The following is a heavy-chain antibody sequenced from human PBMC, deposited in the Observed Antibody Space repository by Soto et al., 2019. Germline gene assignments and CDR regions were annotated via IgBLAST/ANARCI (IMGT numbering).Heavy chain of an antibody. V-gene: IGHV3-30*18. Sequence: GGSLRLSCAASGFTFRNFVMHWVRQAPGKGLEWVAVISYAGNNIYYADSVKGRFTISRDNSGNTLYLEMSSLRGEDTAVYYCAKAQSSIFRSGSGMDVWGQGTTVTVSS. D-gene: IGHD3-3*01. CDR3: AKAQSSIFRSGSGMDV. CDR2: ISYAGNNI. J-gene: IGHJ6*02. CDR1: GFTFRNFV.